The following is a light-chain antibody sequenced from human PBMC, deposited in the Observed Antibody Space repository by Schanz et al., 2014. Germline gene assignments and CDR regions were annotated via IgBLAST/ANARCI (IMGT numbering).Light chain of an antibody. CDR3: SSYAGSNIVV. V-gene: IGLV2-14*02. CDR1: SSDVGSYNL. Sequence: QSALTQPASVSGSPGQSITISCTGTSSDVGSYNLVSWYQQHPGKAPKLMIYEGTKRPSGVPDRFSGSKSGNTASLTVSGLQAEDEADYYCSSYAGSNIVVFGGGTKLTVL. J-gene: IGLJ2*01. CDR2: EGT.